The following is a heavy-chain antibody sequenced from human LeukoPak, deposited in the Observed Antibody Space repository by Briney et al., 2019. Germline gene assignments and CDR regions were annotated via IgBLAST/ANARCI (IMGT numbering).Heavy chain of an antibody. V-gene: IGHV1-2*02. J-gene: IGHJ4*02. CDR2: IYPYTGAT. Sequence: DSVKVSCKASGYTFSGTGWYLYWLRQAPGQGLECMRWIYPYTGATHYAQKFQGRVAMTRDTSISIAYMELSRLRPDDTAVYYCARDGPAQMVDFDYWGQGTLVTVSS. D-gene: IGHD3-10*01. CDR3: ARDGPAQMVDFDY. CDR1: GYTFSGTGWY.